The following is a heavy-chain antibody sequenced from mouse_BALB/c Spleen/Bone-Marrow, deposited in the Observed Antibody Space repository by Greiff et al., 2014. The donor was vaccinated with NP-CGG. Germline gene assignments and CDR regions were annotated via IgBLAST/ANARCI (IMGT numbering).Heavy chain of an antibody. CDR2: INPDSSTI. CDR1: GFDFSRYW. J-gene: IGHJ4*01. CDR3: ARPRGNYAMDY. V-gene: IGHV4-1*02. Sequence: VQLKESGGGLVQPGGSLKLSCAASGFDFSRYWMSWVRQAPGKGLEWIGEINPDSSTINYTPSLKDKFIISRDNAKNTLYLQMSEVRSEDTALYYCARPRGNYAMDYWGQGTSVTVSS.